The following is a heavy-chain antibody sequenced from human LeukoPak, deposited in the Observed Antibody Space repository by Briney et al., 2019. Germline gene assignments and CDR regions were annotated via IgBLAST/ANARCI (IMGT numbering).Heavy chain of an antibody. V-gene: IGHV4-59*01. Sequence: KPSETLSLTCTVSGVSISTYYWSWIRQPPGKGPEWIGYIYSSGTTNYNPSLKSRVTISIDTSKNEFSLKLSSMTAADTAVYYCARGALLWFGDRMEYYFDYWGQGTLLTVSS. D-gene: IGHD3-10*01. J-gene: IGHJ4*02. CDR1: GVSISTYY. CDR2: IYSSGTT. CDR3: ARGALLWFGDRMEYYFDY.